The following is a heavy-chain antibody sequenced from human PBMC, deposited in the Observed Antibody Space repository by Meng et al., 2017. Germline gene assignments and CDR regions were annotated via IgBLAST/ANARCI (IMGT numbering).Heavy chain of an antibody. CDR2: IWYDGSNK. J-gene: IGHJ4*01. Sequence: GESLKISCAASGFTFSSYGMHWVRQAPGKGLEWVAVIWYDGSNKYYADSVKGRFTISRDNSKNTLYLQMNSLRAEDTAVYYCARGTGTTWFGHLYYFDDWGQGTLVTVSS. V-gene: IGHV3-33*01. CDR1: GFTFSSYG. CDR3: ARGTGTTWFGHLYYFDD. D-gene: IGHD1-7*01.